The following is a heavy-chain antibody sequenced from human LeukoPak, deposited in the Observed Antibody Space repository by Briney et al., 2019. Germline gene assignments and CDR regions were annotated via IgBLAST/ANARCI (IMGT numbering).Heavy chain of an antibody. Sequence: GGSLRLSCAASGFTFSKSWMSWVRQTPEKGLEWVANIKEDGSAQYYGDSVKGRFTISRDNAKNSLYLQMNNLRAEDTAVYYCAKDDDGYYWGQGTLVTVSS. V-gene: IGHV3-7*04. CDR3: AKDDDGYY. J-gene: IGHJ4*02. CDR2: IKEDGSAQ. CDR1: GFTFSKSW. D-gene: IGHD3-3*01.